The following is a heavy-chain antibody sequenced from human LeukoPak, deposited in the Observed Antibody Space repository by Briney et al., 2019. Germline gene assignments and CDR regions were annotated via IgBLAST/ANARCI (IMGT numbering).Heavy chain of an antibody. CDR3: TTASLYYYDSSGYDN. CDR2: IKSKTDGGTT. Sequence: GGSLRLSCAASGFTFSNAWMSWVRQAPGKGLEWVGRIKSKTDGGTTDYAAPVKGRFTISRDDSKNTLYLQMNSLKTENTAVYYCTTASLYYYDSSGYDNWGQGTLVTVSS. CDR1: GFTFSNAW. V-gene: IGHV3-15*01. D-gene: IGHD3-22*01. J-gene: IGHJ4*02.